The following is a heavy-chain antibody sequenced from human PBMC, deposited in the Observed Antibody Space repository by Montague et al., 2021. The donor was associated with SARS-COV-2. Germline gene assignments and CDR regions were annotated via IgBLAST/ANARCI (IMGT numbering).Heavy chain of an antibody. CDR3: ARHRRYDVVTYYPDF. J-gene: IGHJ4*02. CDR1: GGSFDSDNFF. Sequence: SETLSLTCSVSGGSFDSDNFFWGWIRQPPGKRLEWIGVISNGGRTFDNPSLKSRVTIFVHTSRNQLSLNVKSVTAADTAVYYCARHRRYDVVTYYPDFWGQGILVTVSS. D-gene: IGHD3-9*01. V-gene: IGHV4-39*01. CDR2: ISNGGRT.